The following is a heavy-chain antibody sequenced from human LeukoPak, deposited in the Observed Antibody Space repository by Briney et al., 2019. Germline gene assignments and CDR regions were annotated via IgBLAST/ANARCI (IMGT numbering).Heavy chain of an antibody. CDR2: ISYDDGTNK. D-gene: IGHD3-10*01. CDR3: VRDNYYGSSGTFDY. J-gene: IGHJ4*02. CDR1: GFTFSSYA. V-gene: IGHV3-30-3*01. Sequence: QPGGSLRLSCAASGFTFSSYAMHWVRQAPGKGLEWVAVISYDDGTNKYYADSVKGRFTISRDNSKNTLYLQMNSLRAEDTAVYYCVRDNYYGSSGTFDYWGQGTLVTVSS.